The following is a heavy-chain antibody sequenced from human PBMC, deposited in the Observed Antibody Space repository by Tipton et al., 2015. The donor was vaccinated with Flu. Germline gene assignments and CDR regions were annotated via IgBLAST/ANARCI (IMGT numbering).Heavy chain of an antibody. CDR3: ARDRGSYNIHLEYHYYYGMDV. V-gene: IGHV1-18*01. CDR1: GYTFTSYG. J-gene: IGHJ6*02. D-gene: IGHD1-26*01. Sequence: QLVQSGAEVKKPGASVKVPCKASGYTFTSYGISWVRQAPGQGLEWMGWISAYNGNTNYAQNLQGRVTMTTDTSTSTAYMELRSLRSDDTAVYYCARDRGSYNIHLEYHYYYGMDVWGQGTTVTVSS. CDR2: ISAYNGNT.